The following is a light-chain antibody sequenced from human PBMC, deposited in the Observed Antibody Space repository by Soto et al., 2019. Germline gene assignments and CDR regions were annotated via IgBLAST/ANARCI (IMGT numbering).Light chain of an antibody. CDR1: QSVSSNY. CDR2: GAS. J-gene: IGKJ1*01. Sequence: EIVLAQSPGTLSFTPGERATLSCRASQSVSSNYLAWYQQKPGQAPRLLICGASSRATGIPDRFSGSGSGTDFTLTISRLEPEDFAVYYCQQYGSSGTFGQGTKVDI. CDR3: QQYGSSGT. V-gene: IGKV3-20*01.